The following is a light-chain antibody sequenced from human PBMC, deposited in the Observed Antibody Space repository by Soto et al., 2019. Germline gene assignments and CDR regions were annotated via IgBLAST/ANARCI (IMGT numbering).Light chain of an antibody. CDR1: SSDVGGYNY. Sequence: QSALTQPRSVSGSPGQSVTISCTGTSSDVGGYNYVSWYQHHPGKAPKLIIFDVSKRPSGVPDRFSGSKSGNTASLTISGLQAEDEADYYCCSYAGSYNWVFGGGTKVTVL. CDR2: DVS. CDR3: CSYAGSYNWV. V-gene: IGLV2-11*01. J-gene: IGLJ3*02.